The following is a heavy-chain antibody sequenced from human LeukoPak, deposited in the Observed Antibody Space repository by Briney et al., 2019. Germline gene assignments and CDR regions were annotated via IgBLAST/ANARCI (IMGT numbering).Heavy chain of an antibody. D-gene: IGHD2-15*01. CDR2: IVGSNGDT. Sequence: GRSLRLSCAASGFTFSNYGMTWVRQTPGKGLEWVSTIVGSNGDTYYTDSVKGRFTISRDISKNTVYLQMSSLRGDDTDICYRAKQVVVLRLGSHIPHWFDFWGQGSLVTVSS. V-gene: IGHV3-23*01. CDR3: AKQVVVLRLGSHIPHWFDF. J-gene: IGHJ5*01. CDR1: GFTFSNYG.